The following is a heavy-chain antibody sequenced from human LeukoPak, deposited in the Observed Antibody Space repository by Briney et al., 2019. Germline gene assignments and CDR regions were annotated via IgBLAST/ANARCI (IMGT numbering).Heavy chain of an antibody. J-gene: IGHJ4*02. CDR3: ARDPPVGYYGSGGFDY. CDR2: INPNSGGT. V-gene: IGHV1-2*02. D-gene: IGHD3-10*01. CDR1: GYTFTGYY. Sequence: GASVKDSCKASGYTFTGYYMHWVRQPPGQGLEWMGLINPNSGGTNYAQKVVGRVTMSRDPSISTAYMELSRLSSDDTAVYYCARDPPVGYYGSGGFDYWGQVTLVTVSS.